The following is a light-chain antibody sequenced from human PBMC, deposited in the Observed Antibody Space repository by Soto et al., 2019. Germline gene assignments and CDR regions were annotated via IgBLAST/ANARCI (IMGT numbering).Light chain of an antibody. J-gene: IGKJ4*01. CDR2: GAS. CDR3: QQYGSAPPRLT. V-gene: IGKV3-20*01. Sequence: EIVLTQSPGTLSLSPGERATLSCRASQSVSSSYLSWYQQKPGHAPRLLIYGASSRATGIPDRFSGSGSGTDFTLTIIRLEPEDFAVYYCQQYGSAPPRLTFGGGTKVEIK. CDR1: QSVSSSY.